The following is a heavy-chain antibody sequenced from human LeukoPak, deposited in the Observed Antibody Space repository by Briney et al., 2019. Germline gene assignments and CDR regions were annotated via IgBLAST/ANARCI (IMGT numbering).Heavy chain of an antibody. Sequence: GESLKISCKGSGYSFTNYWIAWVRQMPGKGLEWMGIIYPDDSDTRYSPSFQGQVTISADKSISTAYLRWSSLKASDTAMYYCARHKAERGSSGYDWGAFDVWGQGTMVTVSS. CDR1: GYSFTNYW. D-gene: IGHD5-12*01. J-gene: IGHJ3*01. V-gene: IGHV5-51*01. CDR2: IYPDDSDT. CDR3: ARHKAERGSSGYDWGAFDV.